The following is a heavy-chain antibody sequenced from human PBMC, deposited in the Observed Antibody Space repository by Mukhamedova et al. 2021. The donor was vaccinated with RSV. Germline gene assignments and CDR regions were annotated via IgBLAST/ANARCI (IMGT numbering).Heavy chain of an antibody. V-gene: IGHV3-11*04. D-gene: IGHD3-3*01. CDR3: ARDQFNYDFWSGYYTDWFDP. CDR2: ISSSGSTI. J-gene: IGHJ5*02. Sequence: GLEWVSYISSSGSTIYYADSVKGRFTISRDNAKNSLYLQMNSLRAEDTAVYYCARDQFNYDFWSGYYTDWFDPWGQGTLVTVS.